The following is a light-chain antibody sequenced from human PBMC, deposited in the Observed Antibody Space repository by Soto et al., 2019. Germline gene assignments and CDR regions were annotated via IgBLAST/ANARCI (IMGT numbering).Light chain of an antibody. V-gene: IGLV1-51*02. CDR1: SSSIGNNY. CDR2: ESN. CDR3: GSWDNSLSGFV. J-gene: IGLJ1*01. Sequence: QSVVTQPPSVSAAPGQKVIISCSGSSSSIGNNYVSWYQQLPGTAPKLLIYESNRRPLGISDRLSASKSGTSATLGISGLQSGDEAVYYCGSWDNSLSGFVFRTGTKVTVL.